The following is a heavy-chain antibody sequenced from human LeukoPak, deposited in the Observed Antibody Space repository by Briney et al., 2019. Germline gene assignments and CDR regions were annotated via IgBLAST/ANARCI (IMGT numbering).Heavy chain of an antibody. Sequence: SETLTLTCTVSGGSSSSYYWSWIRQPPGKGLEWIRHIYYSGSTNYNPSLESRVTISVDTSKNQFSLKLSSVTAADTAVYYCARDGCSGGSCYRDYYGMDVWGQGTTVTVSS. CDR1: GGSSSSYY. CDR2: IYYSGST. J-gene: IGHJ6*02. D-gene: IGHD2-15*01. CDR3: ARDGCSGGSCYRDYYGMDV. V-gene: IGHV4-59*01.